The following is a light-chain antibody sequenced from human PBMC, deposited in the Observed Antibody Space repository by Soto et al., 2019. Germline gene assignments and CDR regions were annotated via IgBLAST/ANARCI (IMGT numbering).Light chain of an antibody. CDR3: QQYNNWFSIT. CDR2: DTS. Sequence: VLTQSPAGLSLSPGERATLCGRASQSISSNLAWYQQKPAHAPRLVIYDTSISATGIPARFSGSGSGTEFTLPISSLQSEDFGVYYCQQYNNWFSITFGQGTRLEIK. V-gene: IGKV3-15*01. CDR1: QSISSN. J-gene: IGKJ5*01.